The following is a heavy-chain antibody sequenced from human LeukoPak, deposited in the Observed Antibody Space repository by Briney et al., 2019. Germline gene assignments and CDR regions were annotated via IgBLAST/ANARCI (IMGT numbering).Heavy chain of an antibody. Sequence: SETLSLTCTVSGGSISSYYWSWIRRPPGKGLEWIGYIYYSGSTNYNPSLKSRVTISVDTSKNQFSLKLSSVTAADTAVYYCARDRWELPNDYWGQGTLVTVSS. D-gene: IGHD1-26*01. J-gene: IGHJ4*02. V-gene: IGHV4-59*01. CDR3: ARDRWELPNDY. CDR2: IYYSGST. CDR1: GGSISSYY.